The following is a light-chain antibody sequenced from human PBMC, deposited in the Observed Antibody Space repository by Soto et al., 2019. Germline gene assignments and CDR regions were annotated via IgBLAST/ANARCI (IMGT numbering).Light chain of an antibody. CDR1: SSNIGAGYD. CDR3: LSFDSSLSVV. J-gene: IGLJ2*01. CDR2: GNT. Sequence: QPVLTQPPSVSGAPGQRVTISCPGSSSNIGAGYDVHWYQQLPGRAPKLLIYGNTNRPSGVPDRFSGSKSGTSASLAITGLQAEDEADYYCLSFDSSLSVVFGGGTKLTVL. V-gene: IGLV1-40*01.